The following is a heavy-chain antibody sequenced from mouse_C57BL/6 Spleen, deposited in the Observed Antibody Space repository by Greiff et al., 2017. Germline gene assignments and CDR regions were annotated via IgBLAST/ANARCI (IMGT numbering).Heavy chain of an antibody. D-gene: IGHD1-1*01. CDR3: ARITTVERYFEV. CDR2: INPSSGYT. Sequence: VQRVESGAELAKPGASVKLSCKASGYTFTSYWMHWVKQRPGQGLEWIGYINPSSGYTKYNQKFKDKATLTADKSSSTAYMQLSSLTYEDSAVYYCARITTVERYFEVWGTGTTVTVSS. V-gene: IGHV1-7*01. J-gene: IGHJ1*03. CDR1: GYTFTSYW.